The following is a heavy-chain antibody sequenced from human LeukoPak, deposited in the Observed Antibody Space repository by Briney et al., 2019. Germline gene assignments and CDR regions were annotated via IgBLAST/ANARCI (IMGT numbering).Heavy chain of an antibody. D-gene: IGHD3-10*01. J-gene: IGHJ4*02. CDR3: ASRITMVRRDTY. Sequence: GGSLRLSCAASGFTFSSYAMSWVRQAPGTGLEWVSAISGSGGSTYYADSVKGRFTISRDNSKNTLYLQMNSLRAEDTAVYYCASRITMVRRDTYWGQGTLVTVSS. CDR2: ISGSGGST. V-gene: IGHV3-23*01. CDR1: GFTFSSYA.